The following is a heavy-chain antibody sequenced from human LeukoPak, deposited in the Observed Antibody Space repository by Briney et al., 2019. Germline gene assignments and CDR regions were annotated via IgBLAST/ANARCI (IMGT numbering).Heavy chain of an antibody. CDR2: ISSSGSTI. CDR3: ARDHYDILTGYYGGPHDY. J-gene: IGHJ4*02. D-gene: IGHD3-9*01. Sequence: GGCMRLSCAASGYTFSYYYMSWMRQAPGKGLEWVSYISSSGSTIYYADSVKGRFTISRDNAKNSLYLQMNSLRAEDTAVYYCARDHYDILTGYYGGPHDYWGQGTLVAVSS. V-gene: IGHV3-11*01. CDR1: GYTFSYYY.